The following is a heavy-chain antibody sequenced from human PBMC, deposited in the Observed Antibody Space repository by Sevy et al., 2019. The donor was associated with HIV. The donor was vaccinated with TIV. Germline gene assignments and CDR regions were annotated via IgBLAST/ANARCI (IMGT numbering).Heavy chain of an antibody. CDR3: ARGVDIVVVPSAIPIRHWYFDL. CDR2: INHSGST. D-gene: IGHD2-2*02. CDR1: GGSFSGYY. V-gene: IGHV4-34*01. J-gene: IGHJ2*01. Sequence: SETLSLTCAVYGGSFSGYYWSWIRQPPGKGLEWIGEINHSGSTNYNPSLKSRVTISVDTSKNQFSLKRSTVTAADTAVYYCARGVDIVVVPSAIPIRHWYFDLWGRGTLVTVSS.